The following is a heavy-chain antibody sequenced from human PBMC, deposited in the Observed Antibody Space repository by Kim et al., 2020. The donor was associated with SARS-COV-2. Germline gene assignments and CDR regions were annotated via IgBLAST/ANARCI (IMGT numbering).Heavy chain of an antibody. CDR3: ARHRRAGIVATMRCFNC. CDR2: IYFSGST. J-gene: IGHJ4*02. Sequence: SETLSLTCTVSGGSISSSSYYWGWIRQPPGKGLEWIVSIYFSGSTYYNPPLKSRVTISVDTSKNQFSLRLSAVTAADTAVYYCARHRRAGIVATMRCFNCWGQGTRDTLPS. V-gene: IGHV4-39*01. CDR1: GGSISSSSYY. D-gene: IGHD5-12*01.